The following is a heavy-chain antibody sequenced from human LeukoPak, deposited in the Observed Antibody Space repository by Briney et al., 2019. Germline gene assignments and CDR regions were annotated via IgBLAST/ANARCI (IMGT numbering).Heavy chain of an antibody. CDR2: IYHSGST. D-gene: IGHD2-21*01. J-gene: IGHJ4*02. CDR3: ARGRQFPIPSLGYFDY. CDR1: GGSISSGGYS. V-gene: IGHV4-30-2*01. Sequence: PSQTLSLTCAVSGGSISSGGYSWSWIRQPPGKGLEWVGYIYHSGSTYCNPSLKSRVTISVDRSKNQFSLKLSSVTAADTAVYYCARGRQFPIPSLGYFDYWGQGTLVTVSS.